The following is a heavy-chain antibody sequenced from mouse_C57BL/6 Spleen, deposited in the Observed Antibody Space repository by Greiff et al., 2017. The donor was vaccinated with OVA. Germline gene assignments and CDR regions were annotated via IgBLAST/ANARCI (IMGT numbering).Heavy chain of an antibody. D-gene: IGHD1-1*01. Sequence: VQLQQSGPELVKPGASVKISCKASGYTFTDYYMNWVKQSHGKSLEWIGDINPNNGGTSYKQKFKGKATLTVDKSSSTAYMELRSLTSEDSAVYYCARITTVVADYFDYWGQGTTLTVSS. V-gene: IGHV1-26*01. J-gene: IGHJ2*01. CDR3: ARITTVVADYFDY. CDR1: GYTFTDYY. CDR2: INPNNGGT.